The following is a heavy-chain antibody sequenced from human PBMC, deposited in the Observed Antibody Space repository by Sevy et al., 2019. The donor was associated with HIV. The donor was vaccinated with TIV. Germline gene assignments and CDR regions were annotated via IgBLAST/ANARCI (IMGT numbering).Heavy chain of an antibody. CDR1: GFTFSSHG. D-gene: IGHD6-13*01. Sequence: GGSLRLSCAASGFTFSSHGMHWVRQAPGKGLEWVAVISLDGSYKSYADSVKGRFTISRDDSKNTLYLQMNSLRPEDKSVYYCARDTGYSINWYPAYWGQGTLVTVSS. CDR2: ISLDGSYK. V-gene: IGHV3-30*03. J-gene: IGHJ4*02. CDR3: ARDTGYSINWYPAY.